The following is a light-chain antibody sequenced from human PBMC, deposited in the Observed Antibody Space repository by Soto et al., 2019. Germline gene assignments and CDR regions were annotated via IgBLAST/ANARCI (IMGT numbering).Light chain of an antibody. J-gene: IGKJ5*01. CDR1: QSISSY. CDR3: QQGYSTIT. V-gene: IGKV1-39*01. CDR2: AAS. Sequence: DIQMTQSPSSLSASVGDRVTITCRASQSISSYLNWYQQKPGKVPKLLIYAASTLQSGVPSRFSGSGSGTDFTLTIRGLQPEDFATYYCQQGYSTITFGQGTRLEIK.